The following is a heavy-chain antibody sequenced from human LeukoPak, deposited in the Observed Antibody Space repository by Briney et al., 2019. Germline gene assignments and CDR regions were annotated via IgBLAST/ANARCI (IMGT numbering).Heavy chain of an antibody. J-gene: IGHJ4*02. CDR1: GFTFSEYY. Sequence: GGSQRLPCPASGFTFSEYYTSWIRQAPGEGREWVSYISSSCSTIYYADSVKGRFTISRDKAKNSLYMQMNSLRAEDTAVYYCARVGRLPQSLLDYWGQGTLVTVSS. CDR3: ARVGRLPQSLLDY. CDR2: ISSSCSTI. D-gene: IGHD5-24*01. V-gene: IGHV3-11*01.